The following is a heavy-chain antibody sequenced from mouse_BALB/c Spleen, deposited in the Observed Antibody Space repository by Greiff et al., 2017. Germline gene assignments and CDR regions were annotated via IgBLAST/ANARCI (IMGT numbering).Heavy chain of an antibody. Sequence: DVKLVESGGGLVQPGGSLKLSCAASGFTFSSYGMSWVRQTPDKRLELVATINSNGGSTYYPDSVKGRFTISRDNAKNTLYLQMSSLNSEDTAMYYCARVHGYYWYFDVWGAGTTVTVSS. D-gene: IGHD2-2*01. CDR1: GFTFSSYG. J-gene: IGHJ1*01. CDR3: ARVHGYYWYFDV. CDR2: INSNGGST. V-gene: IGHV5-6-3*01.